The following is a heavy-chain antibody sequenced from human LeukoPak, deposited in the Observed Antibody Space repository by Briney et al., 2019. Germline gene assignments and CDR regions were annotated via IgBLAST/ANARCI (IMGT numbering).Heavy chain of an antibody. CDR1: GYTLTELS. Sequence: ASVKVSCKVSGYTLTELSMHWVRQAPGKGLEWMGGFDPEDGETIYAQKFQGRVSMTEDTSTDTAYMELSSLRSEDTAVYYCAREIGPRQLHLWGSAFDYWGQGTLVTVSS. D-gene: IGHD5-18*01. CDR3: AREIGPRQLHLWGSAFDY. J-gene: IGHJ4*02. V-gene: IGHV1-24*01. CDR2: FDPEDGET.